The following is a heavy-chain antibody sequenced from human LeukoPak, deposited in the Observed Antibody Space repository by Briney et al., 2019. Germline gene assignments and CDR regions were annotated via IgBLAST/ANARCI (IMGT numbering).Heavy chain of an antibody. CDR2: IYRGGDT. J-gene: IGHJ4*02. CDR3: ARGTSIAAPDY. D-gene: IGHD6-6*01. V-gene: IGHV3-66*01. Sequence: GGSLRLSCAASGFTFSSYTMNWVRQAPGKGLEWVSVIYRGGDTFYADSVKGRFTISRDNSKNTLYLQMSSLRVDDTAVYYCARGTSIAAPDYWGQGTLVTVSS. CDR1: GFTFSSYT.